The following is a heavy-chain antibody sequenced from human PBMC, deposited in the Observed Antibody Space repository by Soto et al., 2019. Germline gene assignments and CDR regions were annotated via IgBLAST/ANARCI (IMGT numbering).Heavy chain of an antibody. J-gene: IGHJ6*02. Sequence: PAATLSLTCTVSGGSISSSSYYWGWIRQPPGKGLEWIGSIYYSGSTYYNPSLKSRVTISEDTSKNQFSLKLSSVTAEDTAVYCCSRHDFWSSYYDYYYYGMDVCGQGTTVTVS. V-gene: IGHV4-39*01. CDR2: IYYSGST. D-gene: IGHD3-3*01. CDR1: GGSISSSSYY. CDR3: SRHDFWSSYYDYYYYGMDV.